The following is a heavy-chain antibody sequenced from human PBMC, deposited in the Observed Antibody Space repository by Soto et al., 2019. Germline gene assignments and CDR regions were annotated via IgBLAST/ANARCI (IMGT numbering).Heavy chain of an antibody. CDR2: INGDGSRT. Sequence: GGSLRLSCAASGFTFSSSWMHWVRPPPGKGPVWVSGINGDGSRTSYADSVKGRFTISRDNAKNTLYLQVNSLRAEDTAVYYCARLSNSATPLDCWGQGTLVTVSS. CDR1: GFTFSSSW. J-gene: IGHJ4*02. CDR3: ARLSNSATPLDC. V-gene: IGHV3-74*01.